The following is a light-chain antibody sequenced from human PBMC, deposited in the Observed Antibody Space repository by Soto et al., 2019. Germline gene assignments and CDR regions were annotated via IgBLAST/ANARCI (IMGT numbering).Light chain of an antibody. CDR1: QSIRTN. CDR2: GAS. CDR3: PQYFHWPLTWT. Sequence: DIVLTQSPATLYVSAGGTVTLSCRASQSIRTNVAWYQQIPGQAPRLLVYGASTRATGVPARFSGSGSGIEFPLIIIRLHSEDSAFYYCPQYFHWPLTWTFGPGTKVHIK. V-gene: IGKV3-15*01. J-gene: IGKJ3*01.